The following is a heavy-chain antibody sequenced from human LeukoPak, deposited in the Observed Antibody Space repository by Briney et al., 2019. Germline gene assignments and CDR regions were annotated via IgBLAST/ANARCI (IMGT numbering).Heavy chain of an antibody. V-gene: IGHV3-30*04. J-gene: IGHJ4*02. Sequence: GGSLRLSCAASGFTFSSYAMHWVRQAPGKGLEWVAVISYDGSNKYYADSVKGRFTISRDNSKNTLYLQMNSLRAEDTAVYYCARDHTDRAGKSSGIDYWGQGTLVTVSS. CDR2: ISYDGSNK. D-gene: IGHD6-13*01. CDR1: GFTFSSYA. CDR3: ARDHTDRAGKSSGIDY.